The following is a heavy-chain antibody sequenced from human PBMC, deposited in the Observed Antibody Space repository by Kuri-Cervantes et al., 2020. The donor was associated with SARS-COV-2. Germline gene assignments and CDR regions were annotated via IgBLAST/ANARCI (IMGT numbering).Heavy chain of an antibody. CDR1: GGSISGHY. Sequence: GSLRLSCTVSGGSISGHYWSWIRQPPGKGLEWIGNIFYSGSTNYNPSLKSRVTMSVATSKNQFSLKLNSVTAADTAVYYCARDRRNSFDYWGQGTLVTVSS. D-gene: IGHD4-11*01. CDR2: IFYSGST. J-gene: IGHJ4*02. CDR3: ARDRRNSFDY. V-gene: IGHV4-59*11.